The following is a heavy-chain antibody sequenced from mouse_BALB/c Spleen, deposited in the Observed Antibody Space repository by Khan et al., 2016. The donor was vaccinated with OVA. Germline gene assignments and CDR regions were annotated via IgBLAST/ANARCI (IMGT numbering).Heavy chain of an antibody. CDR2: ISSGGNT. D-gene: IGHD1-1*01. CDR1: GFTFSSYV. V-gene: IGHV5-6-5*01. J-gene: IGHJ2*01. CDR3: TRGPFYCGFNYFDF. Sequence: EVELVESGGDLVKPGESLKLSCAASGFTFSSYVMSWVRQTPEKRLEWVASISSGGNTYYADSLKGRFTISRDDARNILYLQMSSLRSEDTAMYYCTRGPFYCGFNYFDFWGQGTTLTVSS.